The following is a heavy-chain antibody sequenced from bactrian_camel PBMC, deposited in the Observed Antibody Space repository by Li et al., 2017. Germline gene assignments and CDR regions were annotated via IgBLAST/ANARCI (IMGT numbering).Heavy chain of an antibody. CDR1: VSGFGGYY. J-gene: IGHJ4*01. CDR2: ISMRGGVP. V-gene: IGHV3S19*01. Sequence: VQLVESGGGLVRPGGSLTLSCAASVSGFGGYYVTWVRQSLGKGLEWVSTISMRGGVPTYADSVKGRFTISRDNATNTVYLQMNSLKPEDTAVYYCVSLVGRPLVHQGTQVTVS. D-gene: IGHD2*01.